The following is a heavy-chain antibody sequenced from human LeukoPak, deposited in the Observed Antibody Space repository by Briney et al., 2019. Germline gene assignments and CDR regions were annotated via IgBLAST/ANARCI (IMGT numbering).Heavy chain of an antibody. CDR2: ISSSSSAI. V-gene: IGHV3-48*02. CDR3: VRDRFYSFDY. J-gene: IGHJ4*02. CDR1: GFTFSSYS. Sequence: GGSLRLSCAASGFTFSSYSMNWVRQAPGRGLEWISYISSSSSAIYYADSVKGRFTISRDNAKNSLYLQMNSLRDEDTAVYYCVRDRFYSFDYWGQGTLVTVSS.